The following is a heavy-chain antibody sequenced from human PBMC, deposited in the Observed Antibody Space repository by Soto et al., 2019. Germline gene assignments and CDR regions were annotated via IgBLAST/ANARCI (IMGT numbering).Heavy chain of an antibody. J-gene: IGHJ4*02. CDR1: GFTFSSYA. Sequence: LRLSCAASGFTFSSYAMSWVRQTPGKGLEWVSAISGSGGTTYYADSVKGRFTISRDNSKNTVYLQMNSLRAEDTALYYCAKEVRQSANWGQGALVTVSS. CDR3: AKEVRQSAN. V-gene: IGHV3-23*01. CDR2: ISGSGGTT. D-gene: IGHD3-22*01.